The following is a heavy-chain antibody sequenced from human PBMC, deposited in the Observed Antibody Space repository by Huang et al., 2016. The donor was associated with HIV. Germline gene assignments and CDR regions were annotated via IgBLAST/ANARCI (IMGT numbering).Heavy chain of an antibody. CDR2: IIPRFCTR. CDR3: AKRGGAWGSPYAFDL. J-gene: IGHJ3*01. D-gene: IGHD3-16*01. Sequence: QVQLVQSGAEVRKPGSSVKVSCRASGGSFNNFGINWVRQAPGQGLEWMGGIIPRFCTRNEEQRFKDRVTITADETTGVVHLEVTSLRSDDTAVYFCAKRGGAWGSPYAFDLWGPGTMVTVSS. CDR1: GGSFNNFG. V-gene: IGHV1-69*13.